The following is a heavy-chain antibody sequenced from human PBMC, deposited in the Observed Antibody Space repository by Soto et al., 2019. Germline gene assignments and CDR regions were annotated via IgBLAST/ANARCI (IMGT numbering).Heavy chain of an antibody. D-gene: IGHD1-20*01. CDR3: ARARRYNLTSGPYDFDY. CDR1: GDSMSPYY. CDR2: IYYTGST. Sequence: QVQLQESGPGLVKPSETLSLTCTVSGDSMSPYYWSWIRQPPGKGLEWIGFIYYTGSTNYNASLKSGVTLSVDMSKKQFSLELSCATAADTAVYHCARARRYNLTSGPYDFDYWGRGTLVIVSS. J-gene: IGHJ4*02. V-gene: IGHV4-59*01.